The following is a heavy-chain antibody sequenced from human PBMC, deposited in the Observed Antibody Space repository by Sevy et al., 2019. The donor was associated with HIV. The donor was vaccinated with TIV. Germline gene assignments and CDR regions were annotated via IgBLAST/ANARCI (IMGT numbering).Heavy chain of an antibody. CDR3: ARGGYYYDNAAYYALDS. Sequence: GGSLRLSCAATGFTFSNYAMHWVRQAPGKGLPRVAIIWSDGAYQYHGDSVKGRFTISRDNSKNTLYLQMNNVRVEDTAVYYCARGGYYYDNAAYYALDSWGQGTLVTVSS. D-gene: IGHD3-22*01. V-gene: IGHV3-33*04. CDR1: GFTFSNYA. J-gene: IGHJ4*02. CDR2: IWSDGAYQ.